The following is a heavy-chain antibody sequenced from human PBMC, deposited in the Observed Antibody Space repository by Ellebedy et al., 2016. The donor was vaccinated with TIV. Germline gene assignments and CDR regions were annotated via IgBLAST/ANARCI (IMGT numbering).Heavy chain of an antibody. Sequence: PGGSLRLSCAASGFTFSSYEMNWVRQAPGKGLEWVSYISSSGSTIYYADSVKGRFTISRDNAKNSLYLQMNSLRAEDTAVYYCARVGWFGELGDYFDYWGQGTLVTVSS. CDR1: GFTFSSYE. J-gene: IGHJ4*02. CDR3: ARVGWFGELGDYFDY. V-gene: IGHV3-48*03. D-gene: IGHD3-10*01. CDR2: ISSSGSTI.